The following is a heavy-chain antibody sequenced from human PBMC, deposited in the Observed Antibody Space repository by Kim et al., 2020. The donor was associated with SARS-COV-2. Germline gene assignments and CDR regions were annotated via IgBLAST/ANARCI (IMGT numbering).Heavy chain of an antibody. D-gene: IGHD3-22*01. J-gene: IGHJ4*02. CDR3: ARKSITMIVGGTEYFDY. Sequence: KSRVTISVDTSKNQFSLKLSSVTAADTAVYYCARKSITMIVGGTEYFDYWGQGTLVTVSS. V-gene: IGHV4-39*07.